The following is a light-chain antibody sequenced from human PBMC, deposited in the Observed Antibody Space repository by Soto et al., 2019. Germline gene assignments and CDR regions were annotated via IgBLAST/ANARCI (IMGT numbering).Light chain of an antibody. V-gene: IGKV1-9*01. CDR1: QDIAHN. CDR2: GKS. CDR3: QQYSAHPLP. J-gene: IGKJ4*01. Sequence: DIQLTQSPSVLSASVGDRVSISCRASQDIAHNLNWYQQKPGRAPKLLIFGKSTLLYGVPSRFSGSGSGTEFTLTISSLQPEDFATYFCQQYSAHPLPFGGGTKVDIK.